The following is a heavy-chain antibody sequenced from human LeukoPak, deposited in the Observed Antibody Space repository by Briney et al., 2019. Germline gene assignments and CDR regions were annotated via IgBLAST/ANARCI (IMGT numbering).Heavy chain of an antibody. Sequence: SVKVSCKASGGTFSSYAISWVRQAPGQGLEWMGRIIPILGIANYAQKFQGRVTITADKSTSTAYMELSSLRSEDTAVYYCARVYYYDSSGYYYVNWGQGTLVTVSS. CDR3: ARVYYYDSSGYYYVN. CDR1: GGTFSSYA. V-gene: IGHV1-69*04. CDR2: IIPILGIA. J-gene: IGHJ4*02. D-gene: IGHD3-22*01.